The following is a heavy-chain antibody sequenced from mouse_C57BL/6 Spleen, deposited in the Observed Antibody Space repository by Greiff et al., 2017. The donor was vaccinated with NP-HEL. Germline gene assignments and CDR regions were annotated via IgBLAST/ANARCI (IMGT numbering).Heavy chain of an antibody. V-gene: IGHV1-42*01. Sequence: VQLQQSGPELVKPGASVKISCKASGYSFTGYYMNWVKQSPEKSLEWIGEINPSTGGTTYNQKFKAKATLTVDKSSSTAYMQLKSLTSEDSAVYYCARMDCYGSSSYAYWGQGTLVTVSA. D-gene: IGHD1-1*01. CDR3: ARMDCYGSSSYAY. CDR1: GYSFTGYY. CDR2: INPSTGGT. J-gene: IGHJ3*01.